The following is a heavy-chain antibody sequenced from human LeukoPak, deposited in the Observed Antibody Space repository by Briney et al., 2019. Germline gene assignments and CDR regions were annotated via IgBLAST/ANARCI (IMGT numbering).Heavy chain of an antibody. CDR1: GFTVSSNY. J-gene: IGHJ4*02. V-gene: IGHV3-53*01. CDR3: ARDGRHYYFDY. CDR2: IYSGGST. Sequence: PRGSLRLSCAASGFTVSSNYMSWVRQAPGKGLEWVSVIYSGGSTYYADSVKGRFTISRDNSKNTLYLQMNSLRAEDTAVYYCARDGRHYYFDYWGQGTLVTVSS.